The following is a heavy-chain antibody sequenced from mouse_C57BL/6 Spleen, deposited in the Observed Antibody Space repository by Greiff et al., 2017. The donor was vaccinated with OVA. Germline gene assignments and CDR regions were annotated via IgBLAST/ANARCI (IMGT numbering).Heavy chain of an antibody. CDR1: GFTFSSYA. CDR3: ARSYYKEYFDY. V-gene: IGHV5-4*03. J-gene: IGHJ2*01. D-gene: IGHD1-1*01. CDR2: ISDGGSYT. Sequence: EVKLMESGGGLVKPGGSLKLSCAASGFTFSSYAMSWVRQTPEKRLEWVATISDGGSYTYYPDNVKGRFTISRDNAKNNLYLQMSHLKSEDTAMYYCARSYYKEYFDYWGQGTTLTVSS.